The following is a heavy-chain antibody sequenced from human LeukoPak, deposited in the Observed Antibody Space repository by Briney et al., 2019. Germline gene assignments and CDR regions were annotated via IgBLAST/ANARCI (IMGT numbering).Heavy chain of an antibody. V-gene: IGHV3-48*03. Sequence: PGGSLRLSCAASGFTFSSYEMNWVRQARGKGLEWISYISTSDATMYADSVKGRFTISRDNAKNSLYLQMNSLRAEDTAVYYCARHNGWYDYWGQGTLVTVSS. CDR2: ISTSDAT. CDR3: ARHNGWYDY. J-gene: IGHJ4*02. D-gene: IGHD6-19*01. CDR1: GFTFSSYE.